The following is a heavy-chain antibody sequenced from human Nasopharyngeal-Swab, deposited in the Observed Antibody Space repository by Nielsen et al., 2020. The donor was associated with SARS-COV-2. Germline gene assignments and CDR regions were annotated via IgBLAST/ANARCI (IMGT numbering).Heavy chain of an antibody. Sequence: GESLRLSCAASGFIFSRHGMHWVRQAPGKGLEWLAILSHDRTDEFYADSVKGRFTVSRDNSKNTLYLQMNNLRTDDTAIYYCAKERTVAGPQGGFDFWGQGTLVTVSS. CDR2: LSHDRTDE. CDR1: GFIFSRHG. J-gene: IGHJ4*02. CDR3: AKERTVAGPQGGFDF. V-gene: IGHV3-30*18. D-gene: IGHD6-19*01.